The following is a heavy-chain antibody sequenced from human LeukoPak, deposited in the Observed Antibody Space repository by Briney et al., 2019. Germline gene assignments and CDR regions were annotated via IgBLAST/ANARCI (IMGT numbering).Heavy chain of an antibody. D-gene: IGHD3-10*01. J-gene: IGHJ5*02. CDR1: GGSFSGYY. Sequence: PSETLSLTCAVYGGSFSGYYWSWIRQPPGKGLEWIGEINHSGSTNYNPSLKSRVTISVDTSKNQFSLKLSSVTAADTAVYYCARLGVRVLLWFGPPRGWFDPWGQGTLVTVSS. V-gene: IGHV4-34*01. CDR2: INHSGST. CDR3: ARLGVRVLLWFGPPRGWFDP.